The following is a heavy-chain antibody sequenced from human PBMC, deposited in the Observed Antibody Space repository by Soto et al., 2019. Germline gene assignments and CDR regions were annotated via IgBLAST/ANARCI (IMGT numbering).Heavy chain of an antibody. CDR2: MFYSGST. J-gene: IGHJ3*02. CDR3: ARVGGAPLGAFDI. CDR1: GASISSYY. Sequence: QVQLQESGPGLVKASETLSLTCTVSGASISSYYWSWIRQPPGKGLEWSGYMFYSGSTKYNPSLTSRVTVSIDTSKNQFSLNLRSVTGADTGVYYCARVGGAPLGAFDIWGQGTMVTVSS. D-gene: IGHD1-26*01. V-gene: IGHV4-59*01.